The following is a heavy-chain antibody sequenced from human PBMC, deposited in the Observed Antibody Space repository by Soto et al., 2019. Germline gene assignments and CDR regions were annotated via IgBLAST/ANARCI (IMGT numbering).Heavy chain of an antibody. Sequence: EVQLLESGGGLVQPGGSLRLSCAASGFTFSSYAMSWVRQAPGKGLEWVSAISGSGGSTYYADSVKGRFTISRDNSKNTLYLQMNSLRAEDTAVYYCAKSRRRSCSGGSCHYFDYWGQGTLVTVSS. CDR1: GFTFSSYA. D-gene: IGHD2-15*01. J-gene: IGHJ4*02. V-gene: IGHV3-23*01. CDR3: AKSRRRSCSGGSCHYFDY. CDR2: ISGSGGST.